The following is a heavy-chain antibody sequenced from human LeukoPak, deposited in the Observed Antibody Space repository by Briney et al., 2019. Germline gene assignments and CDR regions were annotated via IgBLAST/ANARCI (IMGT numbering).Heavy chain of an antibody. J-gene: IGHJ4*02. CDR1: GFTLSDAW. CDR3: TADMPARSRTADY. D-gene: IGHD2-15*01. Sequence: GGSRRLSCAASGFTLSDAWMTWVRQAPGMGLEWVGRIKSKADGGTTHYAAPVKGRFTISRDDSKSTLYLQINSLKTEDTAVYYCTADMPARSRTADYWGQGTLVTVSS. CDR2: IKSKADGGTT. V-gene: IGHV3-15*01.